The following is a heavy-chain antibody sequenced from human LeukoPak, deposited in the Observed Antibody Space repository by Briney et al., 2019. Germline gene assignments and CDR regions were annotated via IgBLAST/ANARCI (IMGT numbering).Heavy chain of an antibody. Sequence: ASVKVSCKASGYTFTGYYMHWVRQAPGQGLEWMGWINAMSGGTNYAQKLQGRVTMTRDTSISTAYMELSRLRSDDTAVYYCARGPNYDILTGYYSGPTDYWGQGTLVTVSS. CDR2: INAMSGGT. J-gene: IGHJ4*02. D-gene: IGHD3-9*01. V-gene: IGHV1-2*02. CDR3: ARGPNYDILTGYYSGPTDY. CDR1: GYTFTGYY.